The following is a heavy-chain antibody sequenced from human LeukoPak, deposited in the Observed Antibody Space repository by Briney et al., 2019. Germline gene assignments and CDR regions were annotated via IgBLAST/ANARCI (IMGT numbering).Heavy chain of an antibody. CDR2: INHSGST. Sequence: PSETLSLTCAVYGGSFSGYYWSWIRQPPGKGLEWIGEINHSGSTNYNPSLKSRVTISVDTSKNQFSLKLSSVTAADTAVYYCARGRHSSGWYLRPLDPWGQGTLVTVSS. CDR1: GGSFSGYY. J-gene: IGHJ5*02. CDR3: ARGRHSSGWYLRPLDP. V-gene: IGHV4-34*01. D-gene: IGHD6-19*01.